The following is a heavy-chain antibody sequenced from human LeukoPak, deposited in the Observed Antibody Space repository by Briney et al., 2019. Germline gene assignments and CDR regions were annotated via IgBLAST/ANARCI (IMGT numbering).Heavy chain of an antibody. CDR1: GYSFTTYG. J-gene: IGHJ4*02. CDR2: FNTNTGNP. V-gene: IGHV7-4-1*02. Sequence: ASVKVSCKASGYSFTTYGMNWVPQAPGQGLEWMGWFNTNTGNPTYAQGFTGRFVFSLDTSVSTAYLQISSLKAEDTAVYYCARESPYFDWFPEGYWGQGTLVTVSS. CDR3: ARESPYFDWFPEGY. D-gene: IGHD3-9*01.